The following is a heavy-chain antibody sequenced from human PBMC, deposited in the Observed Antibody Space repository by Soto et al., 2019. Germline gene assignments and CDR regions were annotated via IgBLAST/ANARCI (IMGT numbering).Heavy chain of an antibody. CDR1: GGSINNYY. CDR2: IYYSGST. J-gene: IGHJ4*02. V-gene: IGHV4-59*01. CDR3: ARGLRWYDY. Sequence: PSETLSLTCTVSGGSINNYYWSWIRQPPGKGLEWIGYIYYSGSTNYNPSLKSRVAISVDTSKNQFSLKLSSVTAADTAVYHCARGLRWYDYWGQGTLVTVSS. D-gene: IGHD4-17*01.